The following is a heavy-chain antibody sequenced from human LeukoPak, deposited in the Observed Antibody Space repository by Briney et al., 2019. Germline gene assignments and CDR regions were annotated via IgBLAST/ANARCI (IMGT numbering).Heavy chain of an antibody. CDR1: GGSISSDY. J-gene: IGHJ4*02. Sequence: SETLSLTCTVSGGSISSDYWSWIRQPPGKGLEWIGYIYNSGSTNYNPSLKSRVTISVDTSKSQISLRLNSVTAADTAVYYCAGRVTTSGWYRDDYWGQGTLVTVSS. V-gene: IGHV4-59*08. CDR2: IYNSGST. D-gene: IGHD6-19*01. CDR3: AGRVTTSGWYRDDY.